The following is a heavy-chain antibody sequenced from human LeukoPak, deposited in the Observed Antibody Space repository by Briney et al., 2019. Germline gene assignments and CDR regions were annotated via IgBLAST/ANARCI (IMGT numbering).Heavy chain of an antibody. J-gene: IGHJ5*02. Sequence: GGSLRLSCAASGFTFINYFMHWVRQAPGKWLVWVSRINSDGTTTMYADSVKGRFTISRDNAKNTLYLQMNSLRDEDTAVYYCARRVDATRWLDPWGQGTLVTVSS. D-gene: IGHD2-15*01. CDR1: GFTFINYF. CDR3: ARRVDATRWLDP. CDR2: INSDGTTT. V-gene: IGHV3-74*03.